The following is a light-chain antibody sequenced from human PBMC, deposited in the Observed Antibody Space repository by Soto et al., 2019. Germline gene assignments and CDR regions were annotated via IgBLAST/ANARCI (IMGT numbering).Light chain of an antibody. CDR2: AAS. V-gene: IGKV1-17*02. CDR1: QGIRDD. CDR3: LKHFSHPPWT. J-gene: IGKJ1*01. Sequence: DIQMTQSPSSLSASVGDRVTITCRASQGIRDDLNWYQQKPGKAPKRLIYAASSLQSGVPSRFCSSGSETEFTLTISDLQPEDFATYYCLKHFSHPPWTFGQGTKVEIK.